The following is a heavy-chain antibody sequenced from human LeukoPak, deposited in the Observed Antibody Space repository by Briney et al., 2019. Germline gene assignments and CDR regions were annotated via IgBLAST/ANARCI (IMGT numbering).Heavy chain of an antibody. V-gene: IGHV1-46*01. D-gene: IGHD1-26*01. CDR3: ARDRQSGAYYYDGMDV. CDR2: IIPSGGST. Sequence: ASVKVSCKASGYTFTSYYIHWVRQAPGQGLEWMGIIIPSGGSTSYAQKFQGRVTMTRDTSTSTVYMELSSLRSEDTAVYYCARDRQSGAYYYDGMDVWGQGTTVTVS. CDR1: GYTFTSYY. J-gene: IGHJ6*02.